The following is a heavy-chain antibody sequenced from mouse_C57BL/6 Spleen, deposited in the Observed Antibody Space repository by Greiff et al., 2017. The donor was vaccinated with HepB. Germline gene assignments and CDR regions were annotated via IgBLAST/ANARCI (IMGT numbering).Heavy chain of an antibody. J-gene: IGHJ4*01. CDR2: INPGSGGT. CDR3: AGLLREMDY. Sequence: QVQLQQSGAELVRPGTSVKVSCKASGYAFTNYLIEWVKQRPGQGLEWIGVINPGSGGTNYNEKFKGKATLTADKSSSTAYMQLSSLTSEDSAVYFCAGLLREMDYWGQGTSVTVSS. V-gene: IGHV1-54*01. CDR1: GYAFTNYL. D-gene: IGHD2-3*01.